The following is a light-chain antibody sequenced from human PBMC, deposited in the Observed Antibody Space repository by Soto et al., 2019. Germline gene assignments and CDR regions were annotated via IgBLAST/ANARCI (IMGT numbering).Light chain of an antibody. CDR2: TNT. Sequence: QLVLTQPPSASGTPGQRVTISCSGGSSNIGSNAVAWYQQLPETAPKLLIYTNTQRPSGVPDRFSGSRSGTSASLAISGLQSEDEADYYCAAWDDSLNGWVFGGGTKLTVL. V-gene: IGLV1-44*01. CDR1: SSNIGSNA. CDR3: AAWDDSLNGWV. J-gene: IGLJ3*02.